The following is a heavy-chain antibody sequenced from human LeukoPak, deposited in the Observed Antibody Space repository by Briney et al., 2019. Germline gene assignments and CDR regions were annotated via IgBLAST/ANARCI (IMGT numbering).Heavy chain of an antibody. V-gene: IGHV4-4*07. D-gene: IGHD4-17*01. CDR1: GGSVSNYY. CDR2: IYPSGTT. J-gene: IGHJ4*02. Sequence: PSQTLSLTCSVSGGSVSNYYWSWIRQPAGEGVEWIGRIYPSGTTPYYPSLKSRVTISVDTSKNQFSLKLTYLTAADTAVYYCADDYGDWGQGTLVTVSS. CDR3: ADDYGD.